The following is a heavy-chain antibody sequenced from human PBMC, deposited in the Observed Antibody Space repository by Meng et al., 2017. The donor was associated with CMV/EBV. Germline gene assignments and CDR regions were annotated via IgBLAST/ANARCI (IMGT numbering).Heavy chain of an antibody. D-gene: IGHD2-15*01. CDR1: GGSVSSGSYY. CDR3: ARGYWSGGSCYRGYYYGMDV. CDR2: IYYSGST. V-gene: IGHV4-61*01. Sequence: GSLRLSCTVSGGSVSSGSYYWSWLRQPPGKGLEWIGYIYYSGSTHYNPSLKSRVPIAVDTAKHQFSLKLSSVTAADTAVYYCARGYWSGGSCYRGYYYGMDVWGQGTTVTVSS. J-gene: IGHJ6*02.